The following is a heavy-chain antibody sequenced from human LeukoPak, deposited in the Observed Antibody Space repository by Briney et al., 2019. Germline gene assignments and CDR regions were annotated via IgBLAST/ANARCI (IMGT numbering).Heavy chain of an antibody. CDR3: AKDRSDILTGLDY. CDR2: ISYDGSNK. V-gene: IGHV3-30*04. CDR1: GFTFSSYA. J-gene: IGHJ4*02. Sequence: GGSLRLSCAASGFTFSSYAMHWVRQAPGKGLEWVAVISYDGSNKYYADSVKGRFTISRDNSKNTLYLQMNSLRAEDTAVYYCAKDRSDILTGLDYWGQGTLVTVSS. D-gene: IGHD3-9*01.